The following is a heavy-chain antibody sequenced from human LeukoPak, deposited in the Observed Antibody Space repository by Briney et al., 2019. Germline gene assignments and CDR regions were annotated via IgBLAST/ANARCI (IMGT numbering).Heavy chain of an antibody. V-gene: IGHV3-7*01. CDR1: GFTFSNYW. CDR2: IKEDGGEK. CDR3: VRDRGYCSGGTCYALWDY. J-gene: IGHJ4*02. D-gene: IGHD2-15*01. Sequence: GGSLRLSCAASGFTFSNYWMTWVRRAPGKGLEWVAHIKEDGGEKHYVDPVKGRFTISRDNAKNSLYLQMDSLRAEDTAMYYCVRDRGYCSGGTCYALWDYWGQGTLVTVSS.